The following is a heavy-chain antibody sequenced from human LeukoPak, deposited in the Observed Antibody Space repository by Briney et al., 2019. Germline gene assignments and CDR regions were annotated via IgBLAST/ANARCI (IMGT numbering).Heavy chain of an antibody. V-gene: IGHV3-21*01. Sequence: AGGPLRLSCAASGFTFSSYSMNWVRQAPGKGLEWVSSISSSSSYIYDADSVKGRFHISRDNAKNSLYLQMNSLRAEDTAVYYWARDRGQLWPRGYYYYMDVWGKGTTVTVSS. CDR1: GFTFSSYS. CDR2: ISSSSSYI. CDR3: ARDRGQLWPRGYYYYMDV. D-gene: IGHD5-18*01. J-gene: IGHJ6*03.